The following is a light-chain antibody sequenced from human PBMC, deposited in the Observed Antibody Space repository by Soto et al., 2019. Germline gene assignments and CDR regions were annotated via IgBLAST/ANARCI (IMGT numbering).Light chain of an antibody. CDR3: SSYTSSRYV. V-gene: IGLV2-14*01. CDR2: DVS. Sequence: QSALTQPASVSGSPGQSITISCTGTSSDVGGYNYVSWYQQHPGKAPKLMIYDVSNRPSGVSNRLSGSKSGNTASLTISGLQAEDEADYYCSSYTSSRYVFGTGTKLTVL. CDR1: SSDVGGYNY. J-gene: IGLJ1*01.